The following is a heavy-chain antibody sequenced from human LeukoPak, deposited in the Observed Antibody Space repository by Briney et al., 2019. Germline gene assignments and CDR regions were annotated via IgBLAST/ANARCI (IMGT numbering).Heavy chain of an antibody. Sequence: GGSLRLSCAASGLTFSSYAMAWVRQAPGKGLEWVSAISGSGVGTYYADSVKGRFTISRDNSKDTLYVQMNSLRAEDTAIYYCAKEPTISYYYYYMDVWGKGTTVTVSS. J-gene: IGHJ6*03. D-gene: IGHD5-24*01. CDR3: AKEPTISYYYYYMDV. CDR2: ISGSGVGT. CDR1: GLTFSSYA. V-gene: IGHV3-23*01.